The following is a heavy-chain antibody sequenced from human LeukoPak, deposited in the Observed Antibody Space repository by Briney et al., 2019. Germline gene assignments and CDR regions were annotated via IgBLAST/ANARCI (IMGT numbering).Heavy chain of an antibody. V-gene: IGHV3-21*01. CDR3: ARDRITMVRGQFDP. Sequence: GGSLRLSCAASGFTFSSYEMNWVRQAPGKGLEWVSSISSSSSYIYYADSVKGRFTISRDNAKNSLYLQMNSLRAEDTAVYYCARDRITMVRGQFDPWGQGTLVTVSS. CDR2: ISSSSSYI. CDR1: GFTFSSYE. J-gene: IGHJ5*02. D-gene: IGHD3-10*01.